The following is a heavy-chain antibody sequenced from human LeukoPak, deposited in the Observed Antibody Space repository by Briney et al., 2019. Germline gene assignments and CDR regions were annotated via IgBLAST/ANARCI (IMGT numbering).Heavy chain of an antibody. CDR2: MYYSGTT. Sequence: PSETLSLTCPVSGGSLSGYYSSWIRPSPGKGREWIGNMYYSGTTNYNPSLKSRVTMSIDTSKNQFSLKLSSVTAADTAVYYCASYIVGGSLGDWGQGTLVTVSS. V-gene: IGHV4-59*01. CDR3: ASYIVGGSLGD. J-gene: IGHJ4*02. CDR1: GGSLSGYY. D-gene: IGHD1-26*01.